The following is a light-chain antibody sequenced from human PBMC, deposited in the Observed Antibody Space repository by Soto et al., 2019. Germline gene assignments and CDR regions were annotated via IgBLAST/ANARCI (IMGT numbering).Light chain of an antibody. CDR2: EGS. CDR3: CSYAGSSTYV. CDR1: SSDVGSYNL. J-gene: IGLJ1*01. V-gene: IGLV2-23*01. Sequence: QCVLTPPASVSGSPGQSITISCTGTSSDVGSYNLVSWYQQHPGKAPKLMIYEGSKRPSGVSNRFSGSKSGNTASLTISGLQAEDEADYYCCSYAGSSTYVFGTGTKVTVL.